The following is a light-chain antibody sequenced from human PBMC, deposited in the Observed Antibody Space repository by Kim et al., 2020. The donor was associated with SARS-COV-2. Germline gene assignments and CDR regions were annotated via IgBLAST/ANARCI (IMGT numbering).Light chain of an antibody. Sequence: GVTISRTGSSSHIGAGYVVHWYQQVPGTAPKLLIYDKGDRPSGVPDRFSGSKSGTSASLAITGLQAEDEADYYCQSYDNSLSGYVFGSGTKVTVL. CDR3: QSYDNSLSGYV. CDR1: SSHIGAGYV. CDR2: DKG. V-gene: IGLV1-40*01. J-gene: IGLJ1*01.